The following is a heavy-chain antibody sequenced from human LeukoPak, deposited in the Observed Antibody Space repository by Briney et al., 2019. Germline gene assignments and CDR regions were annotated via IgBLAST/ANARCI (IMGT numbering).Heavy chain of an antibody. V-gene: IGHV3-74*01. CDR2: INSDGSST. Sequence: GGSLRLSCAASGFTFSSYWMHWVRQAPGKGLVWVSRINSDGSSTSYADSVKGRFTISRDNAKDTLYLQMNSLRAEDTAVYYCARQGTIAAAEIDYWGQGTLVTVSS. CDR3: ARQGTIAAAEIDY. D-gene: IGHD6-13*01. J-gene: IGHJ4*02. CDR1: GFTFSSYW.